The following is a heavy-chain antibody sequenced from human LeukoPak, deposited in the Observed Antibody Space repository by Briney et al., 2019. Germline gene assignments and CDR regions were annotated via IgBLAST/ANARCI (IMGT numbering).Heavy chain of an antibody. D-gene: IGHD3-10*01. Sequence: SETLSLTCTVSGVPISNYYWNWIRQSPGKGLEWIGYIYYSGSTDYNPSRQSRVTISVDMSKNQFSLELSSVTAADTAVYYCARGGVVVTMLRGINWFDPWGQGTLVAVSS. V-gene: IGHV4-59*01. J-gene: IGHJ5*02. CDR1: GVPISNYY. CDR2: IYYSGST. CDR3: ARGGVVVTMLRGINWFDP.